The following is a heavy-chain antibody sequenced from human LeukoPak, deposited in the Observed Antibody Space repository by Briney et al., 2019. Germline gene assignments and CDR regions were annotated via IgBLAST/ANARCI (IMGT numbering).Heavy chain of an antibody. D-gene: IGHD2-2*01. V-gene: IGHV4-34*01. Sequence: PSETLSLTCAVYGGSFSGYYWSWIRQPPGKGLEWIGEINQSRSTNYNPSLKSRVTISVDTSNNQFTLKLSSVTAADTAVYYCARGGRAVPAAPVLQNYYCYYYMDVWGKGTTVTVSS. J-gene: IGHJ6*03. CDR1: GGSFSGYY. CDR2: INQSRST. CDR3: ARGGRAVPAAPVLQNYYCYYYMDV.